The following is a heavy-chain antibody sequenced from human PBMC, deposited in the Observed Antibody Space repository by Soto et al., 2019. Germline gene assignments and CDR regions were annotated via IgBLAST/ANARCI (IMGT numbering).Heavy chain of an antibody. Sequence: QVQLVESGGGVVQPGRSLRLSCAASGFTFSSYGMHWVRQAPGKGLEWVAVIWYDGSNKYYADSVKGRFTISRDNSKNTLYRQMNSLRAEDTAVYYCARAQDIVVVEDNWFAPWGQGTLVTVSS. CDR1: GFTFSSYG. CDR2: IWYDGSNK. V-gene: IGHV3-33*01. D-gene: IGHD2-15*01. CDR3: ARAQDIVVVEDNWFAP. J-gene: IGHJ5*02.